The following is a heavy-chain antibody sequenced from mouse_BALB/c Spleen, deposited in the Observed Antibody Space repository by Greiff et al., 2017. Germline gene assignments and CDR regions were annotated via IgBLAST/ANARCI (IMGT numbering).Heavy chain of an antibody. CDR3: ARGVYGIWYFDV. Sequence: QVQLQQSGAELMKPGASVKISCKATGYTFSSYWIEWVKQRPGHGLEWIGEILPGSGSTNYNEKFKGKATFASDTSSNTAYMQLSSLTSEDSAVYYCARGVYGIWYFDVWGAGTTVTVSS. V-gene: IGHV1-9*01. D-gene: IGHD2-10*02. CDR2: ILPGSGST. CDR1: GYTFSSYW. J-gene: IGHJ1*01.